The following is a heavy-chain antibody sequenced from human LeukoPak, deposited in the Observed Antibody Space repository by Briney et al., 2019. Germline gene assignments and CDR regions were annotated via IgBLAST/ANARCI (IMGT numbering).Heavy chain of an antibody. D-gene: IGHD6-19*01. CDR3: AGSLRGGGWYMY. V-gene: IGHV3-21*01. CDR2: ISSSSSSI. J-gene: IGHJ4*02. Sequence: PGTSLRLSCAASGFTFSIYGMHWVRQAPGKGLEWVSSISSSSSSIYYSDSVKGRFTVSRDNAKNSLYLQMNSLRDEDTAVYYCAGSLRGGGWYMYWGQGTLVTVSS. CDR1: GFTFSIYG.